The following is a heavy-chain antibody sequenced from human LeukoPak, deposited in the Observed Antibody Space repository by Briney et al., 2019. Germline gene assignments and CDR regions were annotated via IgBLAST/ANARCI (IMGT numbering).Heavy chain of an antibody. CDR1: GGSIGGHY. D-gene: IGHD5-24*01. CDR2: IYSSGNT. CDR3: ARGDGYNWGNFDY. J-gene: IGHJ4*02. Sequence: SETLSLTCSVSGGSIGGHYWNWIRQAPGRGLEWIGRIYSSGNTNYNHSFESRVIMSMDASKSEFSLKVTSVTAADTAVYYCARGDGYNWGNFDYWGQGNLVTVSS. V-gene: IGHV4-4*07.